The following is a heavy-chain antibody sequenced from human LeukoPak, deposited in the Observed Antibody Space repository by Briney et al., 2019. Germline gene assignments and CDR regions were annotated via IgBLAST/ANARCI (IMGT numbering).Heavy chain of an antibody. CDR3: ARESGSYLWRSWLNP. Sequence: SETLSLTCTVSGGSINSYYWTWIRQPPGKGLEWIGNIYNSGNTNYNPSLKSRVTISVDTSKNQFSLKLNSVTPADTAVYYCARESGSYLWRSWLNPWGQGTLVTVSS. D-gene: IGHD3-16*01. CDR2: IYNSGNT. J-gene: IGHJ5*02. CDR1: GGSINSYY. V-gene: IGHV4-59*01.